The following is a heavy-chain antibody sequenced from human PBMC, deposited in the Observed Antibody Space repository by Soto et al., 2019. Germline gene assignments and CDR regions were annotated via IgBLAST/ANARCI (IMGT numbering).Heavy chain of an antibody. Sequence: ASVKVSCKASGYTFTSYGISWVRQAPGQGLEWMGWISAYNGNTNYAQKLQGRVTMTTDTSTSTAYMELRSLRSDDTAVYYCARDFTSIMITFGGVAAPKMSWFDPWGQGTLVTVSS. D-gene: IGHD3-16*01. J-gene: IGHJ5*02. CDR3: ARDFTSIMITFGGVAAPKMSWFDP. V-gene: IGHV1-18*01. CDR1: GYTFTSYG. CDR2: ISAYNGNT.